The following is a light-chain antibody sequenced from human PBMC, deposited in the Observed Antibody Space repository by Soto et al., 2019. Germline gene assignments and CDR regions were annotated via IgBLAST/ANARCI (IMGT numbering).Light chain of an antibody. J-gene: IGLJ1*01. CDR1: FSNIGAGFG. CDR3: QSFDHVMPPGFYV. V-gene: IGLV1-40*01. CDR2: ANT. Sequence: QSVLTQPPSVSGAPGQRVTISCTGTFSNIGAGFGVHWYQQLPGSAPKLLIDANTQRPSGVPDRFSASKSATSASLVISGLLSEDEADYYCQSFDHVMPPGFYVFGTGTKLTVL.